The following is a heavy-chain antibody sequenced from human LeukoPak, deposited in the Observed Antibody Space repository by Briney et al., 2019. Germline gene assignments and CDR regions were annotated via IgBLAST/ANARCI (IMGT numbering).Heavy chain of an antibody. V-gene: IGHV3-74*01. CDR2: INTDGSST. CDR3: TRGDYGFDN. D-gene: IGHD4-17*01. J-gene: IGHJ4*02. Sequence: GGSLRLSCAASGFTFSSYWMHWVRQAPGKGLVWVSRINTDGSSTSYADSVEGRFTISRDNAKNTLYLQMNSLRAEDMAVYYCTRGDYGFDNWGQGTLVTVSS. CDR1: GFTFSSYW.